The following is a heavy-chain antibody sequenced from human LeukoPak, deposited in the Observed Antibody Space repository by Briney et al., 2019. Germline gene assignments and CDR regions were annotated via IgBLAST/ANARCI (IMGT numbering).Heavy chain of an antibody. CDR2: INLSGGST. J-gene: IGHJ4*02. Sequence: ASVKVSCKASVYTFTSYHMHWVRQAPGQGLEWMGKINLSGGSTTYAQKFQGRVTTTRDTSTSTVYMELSSLRSEDTAVYYCARDYVDDIPMIKDYWGQGTLVTVSS. D-gene: IGHD2-8*01. CDR1: VYTFTSYH. V-gene: IGHV1-46*01. CDR3: ARDYVDDIPMIKDY.